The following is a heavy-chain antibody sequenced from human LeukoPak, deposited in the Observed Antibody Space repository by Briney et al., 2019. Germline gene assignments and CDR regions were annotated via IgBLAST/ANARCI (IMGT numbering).Heavy chain of an antibody. D-gene: IGHD3-10*01. J-gene: IGHJ4*02. CDR2: INQDGTEK. V-gene: IGHV3-7*01. CDR1: GFTFTTYW. Sequence: GGSLRLSCAASGFTFTTYWMSWVRQFPGKGLEWVANINQDGTEKYYVDSVKGRFTISRDNAKNSLYLQMNSLRVEDTAIYYCVKVARYYYGSETYYFFEHWGQGTPVTASS. CDR3: VKVARYYYGSETYYFFEH.